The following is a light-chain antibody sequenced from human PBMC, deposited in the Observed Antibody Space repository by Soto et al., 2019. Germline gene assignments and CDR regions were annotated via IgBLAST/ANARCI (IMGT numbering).Light chain of an antibody. CDR1: ENVRTF. J-gene: IGKJ1*01. Sequence: VLTQSPATLSLSPGERATLSCRASENVRTFVDWYQQKPGQAPRLLIYGASNRATDIPARFSGSGSGTDFTLTISNLEPEDFAVYYCQQRSIWPPWTFGQGTKVELK. CDR2: GAS. CDR3: QQRSIWPPWT. V-gene: IGKV3-11*01.